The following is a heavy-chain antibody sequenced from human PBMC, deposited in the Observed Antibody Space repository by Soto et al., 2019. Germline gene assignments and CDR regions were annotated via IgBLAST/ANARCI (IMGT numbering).Heavy chain of an antibody. Sequence: SETLSLTCAGSGDYISSSHWWCGVRLPAGKGLEWFGNISHTGTTNYSPSVKGRVTMSVDKPKNQFSLNLTYLTAADTAVYYCARVISSRDEDFDYWGQGTVVTVSS. CDR2: ISHTGTT. J-gene: IGHJ4*02. D-gene: IGHD2-2*01. CDR3: ARVISSRDEDFDY. CDR1: GDYISSSHW. V-gene: IGHV4-4*02.